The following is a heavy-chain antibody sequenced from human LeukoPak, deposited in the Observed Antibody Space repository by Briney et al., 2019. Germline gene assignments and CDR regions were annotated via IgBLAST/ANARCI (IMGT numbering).Heavy chain of an antibody. D-gene: IGHD3-22*01. V-gene: IGHV3-30-3*01. CDR3: VRETYYYGSSGYEVIGNFDY. CDR1: GFTFSSYA. J-gene: IGHJ4*02. Sequence: GGSLRLSCAASGFTFSSYAMHWVRQAPGKGLEWVAVISYDGSNKYYADSVKGRFTISRDNSKNTLYLQMNSLRAEDTAVYYCVRETYYYGSSGYEVIGNFDYWGQGTLVAVSS. CDR2: ISYDGSNK.